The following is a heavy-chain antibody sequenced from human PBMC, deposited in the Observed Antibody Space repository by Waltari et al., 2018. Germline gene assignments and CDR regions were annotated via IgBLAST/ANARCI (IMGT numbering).Heavy chain of an antibody. J-gene: IGHJ3*02. D-gene: IGHD6-13*01. CDR1: AGSISSRSYY. CDR3: ARVIAAAGLDAFDI. V-gene: IGHV4-39*02. CDR2: IYTSVST. Sequence: QLQLQESGPGLVKPSETLSLTCTVSAGSISSRSYYWGWLRQPPGKGLEWIGSIYTSVSTSYNPSLKSRVTISLDTSKNQFSLKLSSVTAADTAVYYCARVIAAAGLDAFDIWGQGTMVTVSS.